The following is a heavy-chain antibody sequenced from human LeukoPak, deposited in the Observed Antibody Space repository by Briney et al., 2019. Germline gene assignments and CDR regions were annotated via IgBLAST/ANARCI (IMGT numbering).Heavy chain of an antibody. Sequence: SETLSLTCTVSGGSISSYYWSWIRQPAGKGLEWIGRIYTSGSTNYNPSLKSRVTMSVDTSKNQFSLKLSSVTAADTAMYYCARDRGIKGSSSRTFDYWGQGTLVTVSS. J-gene: IGHJ4*02. CDR2: IYTSGST. CDR3: ARDRGIKGSSSRTFDY. CDR1: GGSISSYY. V-gene: IGHV4-4*07. D-gene: IGHD6-6*01.